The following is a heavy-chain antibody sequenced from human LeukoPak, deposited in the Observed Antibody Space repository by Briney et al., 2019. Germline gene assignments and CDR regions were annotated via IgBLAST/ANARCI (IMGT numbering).Heavy chain of an antibody. V-gene: IGHV3-30*02. J-gene: IGHJ4*02. Sequence: QSGGSLRLSCAASGFTFSSYGMHWVRQAPGKGLEWVVFIRYDGSNKYYADSVKGRFTISRDNSKNTLYLQMNSLRAEDTAVYYCAKDPEGSGWNYYFDYWGQGTLVTVSS. CDR3: AKDPEGSGWNYYFDY. CDR1: GFTFSSYG. D-gene: IGHD6-19*01. CDR2: IRYDGSNK.